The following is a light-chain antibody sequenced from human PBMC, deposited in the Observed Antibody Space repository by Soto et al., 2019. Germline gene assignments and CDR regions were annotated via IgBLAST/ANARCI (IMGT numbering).Light chain of an antibody. CDR1: QSVSSY. CDR3: QQRSNWPPIT. CDR2: DQS. V-gene: IGKV3-11*01. Sequence: EIVLTQSPATLSLSPGERATLSCMARQSVSSYLAGYPQTPWQAPRLLIYDQSNRATGIPARFSRSEFGKEFTLTISMLEPEDFAVYYCQQRSNWPPITFGQGTRLEIK. J-gene: IGKJ5*01.